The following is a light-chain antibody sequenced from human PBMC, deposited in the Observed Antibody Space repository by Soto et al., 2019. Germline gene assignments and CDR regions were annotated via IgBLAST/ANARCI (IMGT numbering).Light chain of an antibody. J-gene: IGKJ1*01. CDR2: GAS. CDR1: QSVSSN. CDR3: QQYNNWPGT. Sequence: EIVMTQSPATLSVSPGERATLSCRASQSVSSNLAWYQQKPGQAPRLLIYGASTRATGIPARFSGSGSGTEFTLTFSSLQSEDFAVYYCQQYNNWPGTFGQGTNVEIK. V-gene: IGKV3-15*01.